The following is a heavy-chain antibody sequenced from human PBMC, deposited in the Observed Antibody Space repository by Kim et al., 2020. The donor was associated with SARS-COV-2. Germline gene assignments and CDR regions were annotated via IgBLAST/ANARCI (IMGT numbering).Heavy chain of an antibody. CDR2: INHSGST. CDR3: AGGNPGGYYYDAYDAFDI. J-gene: IGHJ3*02. Sequence: SETLSLTCAVYGGSFSGYYWSWIRQPPGKGLEWVGEINHSGSTNSNPSPKSRVTISVDTSKNQFSLKLSSVTAADTAVYYCAGGNPGGYYYDAYDAFDIWGQGTMVTVSS. CDR1: GGSFSGYY. V-gene: IGHV4-34*01. D-gene: IGHD3-22*01.